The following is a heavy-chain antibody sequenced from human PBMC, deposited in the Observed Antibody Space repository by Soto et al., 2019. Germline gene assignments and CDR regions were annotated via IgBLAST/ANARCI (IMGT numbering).Heavy chain of an antibody. V-gene: IGHV3-11*01. CDR2: ISGGGGSTI. CDR3: ARVRHYYDSSGFDY. D-gene: IGHD3-22*01. J-gene: IGHJ4*02. Sequence: KPGGSLRLSCAASGFTFSDYYMSWVRQAPGKGLEWVSYISGGGGSTIQYAASVKGRFTISRDNAKNSLSLQMNSLRADDTAIYYCARVRHYYDSSGFDYWGQGTLVTVSS. CDR1: GFTFSDYY.